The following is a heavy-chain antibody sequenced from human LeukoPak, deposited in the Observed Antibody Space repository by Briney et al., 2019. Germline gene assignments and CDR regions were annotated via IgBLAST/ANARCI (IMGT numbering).Heavy chain of an antibody. V-gene: IGHV3-7*01. Sequence: PGGSLRLSCAASGFTFSSYWMSWVRQAPGKGLEWVANIKQDGSEKYYVDSVKGRFTISRDNAKNSLYLQMNSLRAEDTAVYYCARDNELWFGAIDYWGQGTLVTVSS. CDR3: ARDNELWFGAIDY. CDR2: IKQDGSEK. J-gene: IGHJ4*02. D-gene: IGHD3-10*01. CDR1: GFTFSSYW.